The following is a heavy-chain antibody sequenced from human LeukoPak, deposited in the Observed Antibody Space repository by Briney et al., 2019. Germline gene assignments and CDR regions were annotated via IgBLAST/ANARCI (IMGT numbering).Heavy chain of an antibody. Sequence: GASVKVSCKTSGYIFTTYAIHWVRQAPGRGLEWMGLINADDGNTRYSQRFQGRVTITRDTSANTAYMELSSLRFEDTAVYYCARGIVVKPSANWFDPWGQGTLVTVSS. CDR3: ARGIVVKPSANWFDP. CDR2: INADDGNT. V-gene: IGHV1-3*01. CDR1: GYIFTTYA. J-gene: IGHJ5*02. D-gene: IGHD2-2*01.